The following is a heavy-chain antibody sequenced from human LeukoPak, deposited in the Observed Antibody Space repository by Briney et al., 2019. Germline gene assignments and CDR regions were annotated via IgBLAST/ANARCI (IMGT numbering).Heavy chain of an antibody. D-gene: IGHD2-15*01. Sequence: SETLSLTCTVSGDSINNYYWSWIRQPPGKGLEWIGYIYYSGSTNYNPSLKSRVTISVDTSKNQFSLKLSSVTAADTAVYYCARGGGQSYYYYYMDVWGKGTTVTVSS. CDR1: GDSINNYY. V-gene: IGHV4-59*01. CDR3: ARGGGQSYYYYYMDV. CDR2: IYYSGST. J-gene: IGHJ6*03.